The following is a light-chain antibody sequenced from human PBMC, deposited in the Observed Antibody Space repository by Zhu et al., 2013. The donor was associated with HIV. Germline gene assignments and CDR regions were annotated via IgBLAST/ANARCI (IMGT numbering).Light chain of an antibody. Sequence: DIQMTQSPSSLSASVGDRVTITCRASQGIGNYLAWYQQKPGKVPKLLIYAATSLHSGVTSRFSGSGSGTDFTLTISSLQPEDFATYYCQQSYSTKRTFGQGTKVEI. CDR1: QGIGNY. V-gene: IGKV1-27*01. CDR3: QQSYSTKRT. J-gene: IGKJ1*01. CDR2: AAT.